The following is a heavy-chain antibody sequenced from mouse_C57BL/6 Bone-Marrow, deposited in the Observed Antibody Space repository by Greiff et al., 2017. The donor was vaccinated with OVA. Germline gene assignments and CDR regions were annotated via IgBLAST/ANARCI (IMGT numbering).Heavy chain of an antibody. CDR1: GYTFTSYW. V-gene: IGHV1-61*01. J-gene: IGHJ2*01. CDR2: IYPSDSET. Sequence: VKLQQPGAELVRPGSSVKLSCKASGYTFTSYWMDWVKQRPGQGLEWIGNIYPSDSETHYNQKFKDKATLTVDKSSSTAYMQLSSLTSEDSAVYYCARFCNYFDYWGQGTTLTVSS. CDR3: ARFCNYFDY.